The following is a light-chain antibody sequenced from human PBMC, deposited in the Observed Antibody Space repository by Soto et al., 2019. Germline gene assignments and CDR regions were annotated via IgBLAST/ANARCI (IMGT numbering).Light chain of an antibody. V-gene: IGKV3-11*01. J-gene: IGKJ1*01. Sequence: PGETATLSCRASQSVTGFLAWSQHKPGQAPRLLIYDVSKRAPGVSPRFSGSGSGTDFTLTISTLEPEDFAVYVCQQRTKWPATFGQGTKVEIK. CDR3: QQRTKWPAT. CDR1: QSVTGF. CDR2: DVS.